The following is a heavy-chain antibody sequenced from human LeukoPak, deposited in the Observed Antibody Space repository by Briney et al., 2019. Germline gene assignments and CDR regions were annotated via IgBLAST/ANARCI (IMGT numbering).Heavy chain of an antibody. CDR1: GGSISSSNW. Sequence: SGTLSLTCAVSGGSISSSNWWSWVRQPPGKGLEWIGETYHSGSTNYNPSLKSRVTISVDKSKNQFSLNLSSVTAADTAVYYCARDGLYATTGTTDAFDIWGQGTMVTVSS. J-gene: IGHJ3*02. V-gene: IGHV4-4*02. CDR3: ARDGLYATTGTTDAFDI. D-gene: IGHD1-1*01. CDR2: TYHSGST.